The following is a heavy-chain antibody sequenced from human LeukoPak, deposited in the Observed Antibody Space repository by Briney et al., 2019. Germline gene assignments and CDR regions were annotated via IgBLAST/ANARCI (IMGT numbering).Heavy chain of an antibody. J-gene: IGHJ4*02. V-gene: IGHV3-21*01. D-gene: IGHD6-6*01. CDR2: ISSSSSYI. CDR3: ARADSIAARPFDY. Sequence: GGSLRLSCAASGFTSSSYSMNWVRQAPGKGLEWVSSISSSSSYIYYADSVKGRFTISRDNAKNSLYLQMNSLRAEDTAVYYCARADSIAARPFDYWGQGTLVTVSS. CDR1: GFTSSSYS.